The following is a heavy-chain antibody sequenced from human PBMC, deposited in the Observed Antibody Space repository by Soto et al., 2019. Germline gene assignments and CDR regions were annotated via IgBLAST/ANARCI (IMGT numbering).Heavy chain of an antibody. CDR2: ISGSGDGT. CDR1: WFNFRDFA. Sequence: GGPLRVSCAAAWFNFRDFALRWILQAPVKGLELVSAISGSGDGTDYAASVKGRFTISRDNSKNTLYLQMNSLRAEDTAVYYCAGPGYSSQDYWGHGALVTVSS. CDR3: AGPGYSSQDY. J-gene: IGHJ4*01. V-gene: IGHV3-23*01. D-gene: IGHD5-18*01.